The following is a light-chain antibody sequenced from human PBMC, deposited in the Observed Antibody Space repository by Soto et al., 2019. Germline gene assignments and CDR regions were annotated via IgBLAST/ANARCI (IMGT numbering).Light chain of an antibody. V-gene: IGKV3-20*01. CDR1: QSVSSSY. J-gene: IGKJ2*01. CDR2: RAS. Sequence: EIVLTQSPGTLSLSPGERATLSCRASQSVSSSYLAWYQQKPGQAPRLLIYRASSRATGIPDRFSGSGSGTDFTLTISRLEPEDLAVYYCQQYGSSPRYTFGQGTKLEIK. CDR3: QQYGSSPRYT.